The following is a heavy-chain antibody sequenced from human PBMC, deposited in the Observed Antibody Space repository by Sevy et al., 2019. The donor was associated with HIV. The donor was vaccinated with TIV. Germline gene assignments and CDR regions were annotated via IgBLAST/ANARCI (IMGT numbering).Heavy chain of an antibody. V-gene: IGHV3-49*03. J-gene: IGHJ6*02. CDR3: TRVRGTISPYYYFGMDV. CDR1: GFKFGDYA. D-gene: IGHD3-16*01. CDR2: IRSQTFGGTT. Sequence: GGSLRLSCTASGFKFGDYAMSWLRQAPGKGLEWVGFIRSQTFGGTTEYAASVKDRFAISRDDSRSNAYLQMHSLTTEDTAIYFCTRVRGTISPYYYFGMDVWGQGTTVTVSS.